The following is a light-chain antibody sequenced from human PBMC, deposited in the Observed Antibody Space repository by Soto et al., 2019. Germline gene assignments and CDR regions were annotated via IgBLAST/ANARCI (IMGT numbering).Light chain of an antibody. CDR3: QQHSNSPST. CDR2: AVS. J-gene: IGKJ1*01. V-gene: IGKV3-20*01. Sequence: EIVLTQSPGTLTLSPRETAAHSWRASQTISNNYLVWYRQKPGQAPRLLIYAVSSRAAGIPDRFSGSGSGTAFALTIARLEPEDSAVYYCQQHSNSPSTFGQGTSVQI. CDR1: QTISNNY.